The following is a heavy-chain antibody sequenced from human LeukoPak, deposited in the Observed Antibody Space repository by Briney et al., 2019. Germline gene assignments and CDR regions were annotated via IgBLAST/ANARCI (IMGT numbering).Heavy chain of an antibody. Sequence: SETLSLTCAVYGGSFSGYYWSWIRQPPGKGLEWIGEINHSGSTNYNPSLKSRVTISVDTSKNQFSLKLSSVTAADTAVYYCARVAYGDYDNFGYWGQGTLVTVSS. D-gene: IGHD4-17*01. V-gene: IGHV4-34*01. CDR2: INHSGST. J-gene: IGHJ4*02. CDR3: ARVAYGDYDNFGY. CDR1: GGSFSGYY.